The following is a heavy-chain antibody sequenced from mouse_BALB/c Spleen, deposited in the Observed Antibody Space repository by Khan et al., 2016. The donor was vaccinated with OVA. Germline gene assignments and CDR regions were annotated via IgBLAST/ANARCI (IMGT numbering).Heavy chain of an antibody. CDR2: INYSGST. CDR1: GYSITSDYA. J-gene: IGHJ3*01. CDR3: VRRRSY. Sequence: EVKLLESGPGLVKPSQSLSLTCTVTGYSITSDYAWNWIRQFPGNRLGWLGYINYSGSTSKKPSLKGRMSITRDTSKNQIFLQLNSVTTEDTATYFCVRRRSYWGQGTLVTVSA. V-gene: IGHV3-2*02.